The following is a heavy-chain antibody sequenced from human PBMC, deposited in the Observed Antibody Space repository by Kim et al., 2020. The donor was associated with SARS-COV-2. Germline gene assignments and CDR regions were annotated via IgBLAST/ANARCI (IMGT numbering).Heavy chain of an antibody. CDR1: GFTFSDHY. D-gene: IGHD2-21*02. V-gene: IGHV3-72*01. CDR2: SGNKANRYTT. J-gene: IGHJ4*02. CDR3: ARVKISESRDFYFDY. Sequence: GGSLRLSCAVSGFTFSDHYMDLVRQAPGKGLEWVGRSGNKANRYTTEYAASVKGRFTISRDDSKSSLYLQMNSLRTEDTAVYYCARVKISESRDFYFDYWGQGTLVTVSS.